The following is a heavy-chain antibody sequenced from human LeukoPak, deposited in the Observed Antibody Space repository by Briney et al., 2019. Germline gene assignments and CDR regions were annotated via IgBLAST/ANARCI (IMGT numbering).Heavy chain of an antibody. CDR2: ISYDGSSK. D-gene: IGHD6-19*01. V-gene: IGHV3-30-3*01. CDR1: GFTFSSYA. Sequence: GGSLRLSCAASGFTFSSYAMHWVRQAPGKGLEWVAVISYDGSSKYYADSVKGRFTISRDNSKNTLYLQMNSLRAEDTAVYYCARDWLRAVAGHFDYWGQGTLVTVSS. J-gene: IGHJ4*02. CDR3: ARDWLRAVAGHFDY.